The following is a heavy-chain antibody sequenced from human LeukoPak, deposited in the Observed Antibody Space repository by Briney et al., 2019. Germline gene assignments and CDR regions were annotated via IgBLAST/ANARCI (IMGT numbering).Heavy chain of an antibody. D-gene: IGHD3-10*01. V-gene: IGHV3-23*01. J-gene: IGHJ4*02. CDR3: AKDTYYYGSGSYSPFDY. Sequence: GGSMRLSCAASGFTFSSYAMGWDCQAPGKGLEWDSAISGSGGSTYYADSVKGRFTISRDNSKNTLYLQMNSLRAEDTAVYYCAKDTYYYGSGSYSPFDYWGQGTLVTVSS. CDR2: ISGSGGST. CDR1: GFTFSSYA.